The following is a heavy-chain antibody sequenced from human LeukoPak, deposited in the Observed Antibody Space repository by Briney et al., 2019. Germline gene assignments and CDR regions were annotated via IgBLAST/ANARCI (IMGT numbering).Heavy chain of an antibody. CDR2: MSPNSGNT. V-gene: IGHV1-8*01. Sequence: GASVKVSCKASGYTFTRYDINWVRQDTGEPLEWMGWMSPNSGNTGYAQKFQGIVTMTRNTSISTAYMELSSLRSEDTAVYYCARRKTVVTHWGQGTLVTVSS. D-gene: IGHD4-23*01. J-gene: IGHJ4*02. CDR3: ARRKTVVTH. CDR1: GYTFTRYD.